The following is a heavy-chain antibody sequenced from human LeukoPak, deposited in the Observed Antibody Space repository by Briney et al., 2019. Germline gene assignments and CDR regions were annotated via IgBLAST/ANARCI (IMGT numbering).Heavy chain of an antibody. CDR1: GFTFRNYG. Sequence: PGTSLRLSCAASGFTFRNYGMNWVRQAPGKGLEWVALIWYDGSRDYYVDFVKGRFTASRDNSKNTLYLQMKNLRAEDTAVCYCATVRGSDWYMDYWGQGTLVTVSS. CDR2: IWYDGSRD. CDR3: ATVRGSDWYMDY. J-gene: IGHJ4*02. D-gene: IGHD6-19*01. V-gene: IGHV3-33*01.